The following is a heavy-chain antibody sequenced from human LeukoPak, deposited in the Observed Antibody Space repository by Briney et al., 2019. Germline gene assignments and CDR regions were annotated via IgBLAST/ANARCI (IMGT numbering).Heavy chain of an antibody. D-gene: IGHD5-12*01. Sequence: ASVKVSCKASGYTFTSYGISWVRQAPGQGLEWMGWISGYNGNTNYAQKLQGRVTMTTDTSTSTAYMELRSLRSDDTAVYYCARSGYSGYEFAPALPNHYYMDVWGKGTTVTVSS. CDR2: ISGYNGNT. V-gene: IGHV1-18*01. CDR1: GYTFTSYG. J-gene: IGHJ6*03. CDR3: ARSGYSGYEFAPALPNHYYMDV.